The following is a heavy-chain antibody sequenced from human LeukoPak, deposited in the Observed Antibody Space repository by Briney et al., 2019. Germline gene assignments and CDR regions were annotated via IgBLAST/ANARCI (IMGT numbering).Heavy chain of an antibody. CDR2: IGRSGDIR. D-gene: IGHD1-7*01. J-gene: IGHJ4*02. V-gene: IGHV3-11*04. CDR3: VRVSVNWNYDF. CDR1: GFSFSDYY. Sequence: PGGSLRLSCAASGFSFSDYYMSWIRQAPGKGLEWLSYIGRSGDIRFYADSVKGRLTLSRDNVKNLLFLYMNNLRVDDTAVYYCVRVSVNWNYDFWGQGALVSVSS.